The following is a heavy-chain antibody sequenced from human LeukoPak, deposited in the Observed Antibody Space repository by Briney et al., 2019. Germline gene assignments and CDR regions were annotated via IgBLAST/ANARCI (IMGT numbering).Heavy chain of an antibody. Sequence: SETLSLTCAVYGGSFSGYYWSWIRQPPGKGLEWIGEINHSGSTNYNPSLKSRLTISVDTSKNQFSLKLSSVTAADTAVYYCARGYYYDSSGYPGWFDPWGQGTLVTVSS. CDR2: INHSGST. CDR1: GGSFSGYY. CDR3: ARGYYYDSSGYPGWFDP. D-gene: IGHD3-22*01. J-gene: IGHJ5*02. V-gene: IGHV4-34*01.